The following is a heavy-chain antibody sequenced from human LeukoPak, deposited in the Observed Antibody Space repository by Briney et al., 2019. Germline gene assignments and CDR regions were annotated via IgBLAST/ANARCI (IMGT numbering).Heavy chain of an antibody. CDR2: IYYSGST. D-gene: IGHD3-22*01. Sequence: PSXTLSLTCTVSGGSISSYYWSWIRQPPGKGLEWIGYIYYSGSTNYNPSLKSRVTISVEKSKNQFSLKLSSVTAADTAVYYCARDWGSSGPGGWFDPWGQGTLVTVSS. J-gene: IGHJ5*02. V-gene: IGHV4-59*01. CDR3: ARDWGSSGPGGWFDP. CDR1: GGSISSYY.